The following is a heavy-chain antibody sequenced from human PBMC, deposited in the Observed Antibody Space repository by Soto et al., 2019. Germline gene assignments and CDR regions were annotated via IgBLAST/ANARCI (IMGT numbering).Heavy chain of an antibody. CDR3: ARSLEAGIVGATFDY. CDR1: GFTFSDYY. D-gene: IGHD1-26*01. Sequence: GGSLRLSCAASGFTFSDYYMSWIRQAPGKGLEWVSYISSSSYTNYADSVKGRFTISRDNAKNSLYLQMNSLRAEDTAVYYCARSLEAGIVGATFDYWGQGTLVTVSS. J-gene: IGHJ4*02. CDR2: ISSSSYT. V-gene: IGHV3-11*06.